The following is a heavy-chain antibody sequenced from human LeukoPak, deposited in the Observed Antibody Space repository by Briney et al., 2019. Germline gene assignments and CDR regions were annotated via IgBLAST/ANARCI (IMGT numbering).Heavy chain of an antibody. Sequence: GGSLRLSCAASEFTMSSNYMSWVRQAPGKGLEWVSLLYSGGRTFYADSVKGRFTISRDNSKNTLFLQMNSLRAEDTAVYYCVALGDRIYWGQGTLVTVSS. J-gene: IGHJ4*02. D-gene: IGHD2-21*02. CDR3: VALGDRIY. CDR1: EFTMSSNY. V-gene: IGHV3-53*01. CDR2: LYSGGRT.